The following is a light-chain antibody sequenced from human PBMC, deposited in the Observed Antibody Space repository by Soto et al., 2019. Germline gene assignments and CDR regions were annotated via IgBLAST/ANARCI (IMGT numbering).Light chain of an antibody. CDR1: QAVYSSL. CDR3: QQYGNAPIT. V-gene: IGKV3-20*01. Sequence: EPVFTQSPVTLSLSPGEGATLSWRATQAVYSSLLAWYQQKPGQAPRLLIYGASSRATGIPDRFSGSGSGTDFTLSISRLEVEDFAVYHCQQYGNAPITFGQGTRLEI. CDR2: GAS. J-gene: IGKJ5*01.